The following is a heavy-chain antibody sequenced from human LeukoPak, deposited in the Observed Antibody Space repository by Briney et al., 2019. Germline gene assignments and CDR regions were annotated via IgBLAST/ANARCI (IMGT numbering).Heavy chain of an antibody. J-gene: IGHJ4*02. V-gene: IGHV3-48*01. Sequence: PGGSLRLSCAASGFTFSSYSMNWVRQAPGKGLEWVSYISSSSSTVYYADSVKGRFAISRDNAKNSLYLQMNSLRAEDTAVYYCARDRGDGGYSGYEDFDYWGQGILVTVSS. CDR2: ISSSSSTV. CDR1: GFTFSSYS. CDR3: ARDRGDGGYSGYEDFDY. D-gene: IGHD5-12*01.